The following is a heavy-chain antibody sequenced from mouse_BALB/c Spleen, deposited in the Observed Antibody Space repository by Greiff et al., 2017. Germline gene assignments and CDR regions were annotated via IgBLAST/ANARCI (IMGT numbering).Heavy chain of an antibody. CDR2: INPNNGGT. V-gene: IGHV1-18*01. Sequence: VQLKQSGPELVKPGASVKISCKTSGYTFTEYTMHWVKQSHGKSLEWIGGINPNNGGTSYNQKFKGKATLTVDKSSSTAYMELRSLTSEDSAVYYCASSSFYYDYDEGAWFAYWGQGTLVTVSA. CDR1: GYTFTEYT. J-gene: IGHJ3*01. CDR3: ASSSFYYDYDEGAWFAY. D-gene: IGHD2-4*01.